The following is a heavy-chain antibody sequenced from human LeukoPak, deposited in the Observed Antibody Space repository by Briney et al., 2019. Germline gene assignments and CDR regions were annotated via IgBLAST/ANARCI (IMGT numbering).Heavy chain of an antibody. CDR1: GFTFSTYA. CDR3: WRYYGINYDWFDY. V-gene: IGHV3-30*04. Sequence: GGSLRLSCAASGFTFSTYAMLWVRQAPGKGLEWVAAISYGGSNKYYADSVKGRFTISRDNSKNTLYLQMNSLRAEDTAVYYYWRYYGINYDWFDYWGWGTVATVS. J-gene: IGHJ4*02. CDR2: ISYGGSNK. D-gene: IGHD3-9*01.